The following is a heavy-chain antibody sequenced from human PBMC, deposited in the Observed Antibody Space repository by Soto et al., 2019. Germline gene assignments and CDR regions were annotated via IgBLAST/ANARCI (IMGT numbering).Heavy chain of an antibody. CDR1: GGSFSDYS. Sequence: PSETLSLTCAVYGGSFSDYSRSWIRQPPGKGLEWIGEINHSGSTNYNPSLKSRVTISVDTSKNQFSLKLSSVTAADTAVYYCAGEGRYYASGRFWWFDPWGQGTLGT. D-gene: IGHD3-10*01. V-gene: IGHV4-34*01. CDR3: AGEGRYYASGRFWWFDP. CDR2: INHSGST. J-gene: IGHJ5*02.